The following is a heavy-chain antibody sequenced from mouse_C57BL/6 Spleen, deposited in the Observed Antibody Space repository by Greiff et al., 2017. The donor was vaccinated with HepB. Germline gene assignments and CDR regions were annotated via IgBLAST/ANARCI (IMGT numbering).Heavy chain of an antibody. D-gene: IGHD2-5*01. CDR3: TTPSYYSNSWFAY. J-gene: IGHJ3*01. CDR2: IDPEDGDT. CDR1: GFNIKDYY. Sequence: VQLQQSGAELVRPGASVKLSCTASGFNIKDYYMHWVKQRPEQGLEWIGRIDPEDGDTEYAPKFQGKATMTADTSSNTAYLQLSSLTSEDTAVYYCTTPSYYSNSWFAYWGQGTLVTVSA. V-gene: IGHV14-1*01.